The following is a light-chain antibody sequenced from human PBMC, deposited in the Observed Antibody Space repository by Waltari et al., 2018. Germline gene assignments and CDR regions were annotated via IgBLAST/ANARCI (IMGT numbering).Light chain of an antibody. CDR3: HQYNDGPPFN. CDR1: PSVTPN. Sequence: EIVMTQSPATLSGSPGERAIISCRASPSVTPNLAWYQQKPGQPPRLLIYGASTRATDIPARFSGSGSGTEFTLTITSLQSEDFAVYYCHQYNDGPPFNFGQGTKLEIK. V-gene: IGKV3-15*01. CDR2: GAS. J-gene: IGKJ2*01.